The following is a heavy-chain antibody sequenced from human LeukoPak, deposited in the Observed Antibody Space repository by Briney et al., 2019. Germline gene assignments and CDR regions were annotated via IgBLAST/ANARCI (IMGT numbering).Heavy chain of an antibody. CDR3: ARGRRFLEWLLKDAFDI. Sequence: GGSLRLSCAASGFTFSSFSMNWVRQAPGKGLEWVSYISTSSSIIYYGDSVKGRFTISRDNAKKSLFLQMNSLRAEDTAVYYCARGRRFLEWLLKDAFDIWGQGTMVTVSS. CDR2: ISTSSSII. J-gene: IGHJ3*02. V-gene: IGHV3-48*01. D-gene: IGHD3-3*01. CDR1: GFTFSSFS.